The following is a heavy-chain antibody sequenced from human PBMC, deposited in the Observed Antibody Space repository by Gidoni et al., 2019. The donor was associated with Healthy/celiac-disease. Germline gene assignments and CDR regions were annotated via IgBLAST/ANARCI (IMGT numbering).Heavy chain of an antibody. D-gene: IGHD3-3*01. Sequence: QITLKESGPTLVTPTQTLTLTCTFSGFSLVPSGVGVGWIRQPPGKALELLALISWNDDKRYSPSLKSRLTITKDTSKNQVVLTMTNMDPVDTATYYCAHRRSGGPYDFWSGYANNWFDPWGQGTLVTVSS. V-gene: IGHV2-5*01. CDR2: ISWNDDK. J-gene: IGHJ5*02. CDR1: GFSLVPSGVG. CDR3: AHRRSGGPYDFWSGYANNWFDP.